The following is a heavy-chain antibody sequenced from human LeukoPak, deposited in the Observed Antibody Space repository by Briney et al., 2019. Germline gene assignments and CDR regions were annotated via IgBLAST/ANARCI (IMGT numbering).Heavy chain of an antibody. Sequence: SVKVSCKASGGTFSSYAISWVRQAPGQGLEWMGRIIPILGIANYAQKFQGRVTITADKSTSTAYMELSSLRSEDTAVYYCARDYCSSTSCHYGMDVWGQGTTVTVSS. D-gene: IGHD2-2*01. J-gene: IGHJ6*02. CDR3: ARDYCSSTSCHYGMDV. CDR2: IIPILGIA. CDR1: GGTFSSYA. V-gene: IGHV1-69*04.